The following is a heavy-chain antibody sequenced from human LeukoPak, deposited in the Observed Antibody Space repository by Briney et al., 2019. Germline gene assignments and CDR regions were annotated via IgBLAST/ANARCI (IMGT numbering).Heavy chain of an antibody. CDR1: GFTFSDYW. CDR3: ARSHSQFDY. D-gene: IGHD6-13*01. V-gene: IGHV3-74*01. Sequence: GGSLRLSCAASGFTFSDYWMHWVRQAPGKGLVWVSRVNSDGSSTSYADSVKGRFTVSRDNAKNSLYLQMNSLRAEDTAVYYCARSHSQFDYWGQGTLVTVSS. CDR2: VNSDGSST. J-gene: IGHJ4*02.